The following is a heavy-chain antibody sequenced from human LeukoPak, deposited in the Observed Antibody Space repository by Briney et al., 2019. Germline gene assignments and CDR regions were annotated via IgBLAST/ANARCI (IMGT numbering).Heavy chain of an antibody. CDR2: INPKSGGT. J-gene: IGHJ5*01. CDR3: ARVTLYDNIWGSYDAFDS. CDR1: GYTFSGYY. V-gene: IGHV1-2*02. D-gene: IGHD3-16*01. Sequence: GASVKVSCKASGYTFSGYYIYWVRQAPGQGLEWMGWINPKSGGTHYAQRFQGRVIMTRDASISTAYMELNNLRSDDTAVYYCARVTLYDNIWGSYDAFDSWGQGTLITVST.